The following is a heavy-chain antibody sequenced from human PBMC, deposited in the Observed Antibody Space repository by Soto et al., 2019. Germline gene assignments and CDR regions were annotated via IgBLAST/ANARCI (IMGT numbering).Heavy chain of an antibody. V-gene: IGHV4-34*01. Sequence: QVQLQQWGAGPLRPLETLSLTCGVSGGSFSGYYWAWIRQSPGKGLEWIGEINDRGSINYNPSLKSRVSSSVDTTKNHYSLNLRSVTAADTAVYYCASESNDILTGPPWVWYFDLWGRGTLVTVSS. J-gene: IGHJ2*01. D-gene: IGHD3-9*01. CDR3: ASESNDILTGPPWVWYFDL. CDR1: GGSFSGYY. CDR2: INDRGSI.